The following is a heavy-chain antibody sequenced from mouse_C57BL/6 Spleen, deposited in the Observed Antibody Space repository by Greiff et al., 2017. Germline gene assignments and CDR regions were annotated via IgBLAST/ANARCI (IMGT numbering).Heavy chain of an antibody. V-gene: IGHV1-81*01. CDR2: IYPRSGNT. CDR3: ARRLYYGSSHWYFDV. J-gene: IGHJ1*03. CDR1: GYTFTSYG. Sequence: VKLMESGAELARPGASVKLSCKASGYTFTSYGISWVKQRTGQGLEWIGEIYPRSGNTYYNEKFKGKATLTADKSSSTAYMELRSLTSEDSAVYFCARRLYYGSSHWYFDVWGTGTTVTVSS. D-gene: IGHD1-1*01.